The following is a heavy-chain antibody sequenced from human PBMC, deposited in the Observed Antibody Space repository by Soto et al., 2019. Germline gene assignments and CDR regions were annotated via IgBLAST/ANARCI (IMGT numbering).Heavy chain of an antibody. Sequence: PGESLKISCKGSGYSFTTNWIGWVRQMPGKGLEWMGIIYPGDSDTRYSPSFQGQVTISADKSIRTAYLQWSSLKASDTAMYYCARRVVPAAIGPGFDYWGQGTLVTVSS. CDR2: IYPGDSDT. J-gene: IGHJ4*02. V-gene: IGHV5-51*01. D-gene: IGHD2-2*01. CDR1: GYSFTTNW. CDR3: ARRVVPAAIGPGFDY.